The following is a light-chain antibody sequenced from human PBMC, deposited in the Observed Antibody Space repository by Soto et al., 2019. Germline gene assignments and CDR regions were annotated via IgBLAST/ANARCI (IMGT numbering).Light chain of an antibody. CDR2: GAS. CDR1: QSVSTNF. CDR3: QQYCRTSWT. Sequence: EIVLTQSPGTLSLSPGEGATLSCRASQSVSTNFFAWYQQKPGQAPRLLIYGASTRATGVPDRFSGSGSGTDFTLTISRLEPEDVAVYYCQQYCRTSWTFGQGTKVEIK. J-gene: IGKJ1*01. V-gene: IGKV3-20*01.